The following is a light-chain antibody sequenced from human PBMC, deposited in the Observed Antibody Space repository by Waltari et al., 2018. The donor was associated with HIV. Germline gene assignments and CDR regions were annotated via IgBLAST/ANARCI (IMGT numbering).Light chain of an antibody. CDR2: GAS. J-gene: IGKJ4*01. CDR1: QTLTSLS. Sequence: EIVLTQSPATLSLSPGERATLSCRASQTLTSLSLAWYQQKLGQAPRLLIYGASSRATGIPDRFSGSGSVTDFSLNITRLQPEDFAMYFCQQYGRSPTAFGGGTKVEIK. V-gene: IGKV3-20*01. CDR3: QQYGRSPTA.